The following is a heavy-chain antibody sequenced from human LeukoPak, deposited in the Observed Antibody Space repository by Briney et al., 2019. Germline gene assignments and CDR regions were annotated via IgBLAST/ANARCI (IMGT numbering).Heavy chain of an antibody. J-gene: IGHJ4*02. CDR1: GFTVSSNY. CDR3: ARVGTASSDY. V-gene: IGHV3-11*04. CDR2: ISSSGTTI. Sequence: GGSLRLSCAASGFTVSSNYMSWVRQAPGKGLEWVSFISSSGTTIYYADSVKGRFTISRDNAKSSLFLQMNSLRPEDTAVYYCARVGTASSDYWGQGTLVTVSS. D-gene: IGHD2-21*02.